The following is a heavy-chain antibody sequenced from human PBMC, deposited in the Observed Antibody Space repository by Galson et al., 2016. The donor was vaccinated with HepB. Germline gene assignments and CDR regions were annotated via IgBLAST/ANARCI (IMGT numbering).Heavy chain of an antibody. CDR2: ISDSGTGT. Sequence: SLRLSCAASGFTFSNYAMIWVRQAPGKGLEWVSGISDSGTGTWYADSVKGRFTISRDNSKNTVYLQMNNVRVEDTAVYYCARNKEVGLRTEWAYWGQGTLVTVSP. CDR1: GFTFSNYA. J-gene: IGHJ4*02. V-gene: IGHV3-23*01. D-gene: IGHD1-26*01. CDR3: ARNKEVGLRTEWAY.